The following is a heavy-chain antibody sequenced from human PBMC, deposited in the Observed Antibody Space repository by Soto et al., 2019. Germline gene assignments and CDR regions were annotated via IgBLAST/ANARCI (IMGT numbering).Heavy chain of an antibody. D-gene: IGHD5-18*01. CDR1: GGTFSSYA. J-gene: IGHJ6*02. CDR2: IIPIFGTA. Sequence: QVQLVQSGAEVKKPGSSVKVSCKASGGTFSSYAISWVRQAPGQGLEWRGGIIPIFGTANYAQKFQGRVTITADKPTSTAYMELSSLRSEDTAVYYCARALTAMVTGYYGMDVWGQGTTVTVSS. CDR3: ARALTAMVTGYYGMDV. V-gene: IGHV1-69*06.